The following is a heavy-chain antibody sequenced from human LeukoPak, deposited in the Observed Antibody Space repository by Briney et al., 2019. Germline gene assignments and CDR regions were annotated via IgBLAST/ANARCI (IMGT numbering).Heavy chain of an antibody. CDR1: GASISSGAYH. CDR3: ATYYAGRGGSGY. Sequence: SGTLSLTCTVSGASISSGAYHWSWIRQPPGKGVGWIGYSGNTNYSPSLNSRVTISVDTSNNQFSLSLSSGTAADPAVYFCATYYAGRGGSGYWGQGTLVTVSS. J-gene: IGHJ4*02. V-gene: IGHV4-30-4*01. CDR2: SGNT. D-gene: IGHD3-10*01.